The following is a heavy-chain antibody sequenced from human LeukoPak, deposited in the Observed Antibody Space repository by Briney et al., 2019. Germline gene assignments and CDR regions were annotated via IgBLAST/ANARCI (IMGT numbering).Heavy chain of an antibody. J-gene: IGHJ5*02. CDR3: SRARTGPWRDP. CDR2: IRSKDYGGTT. CDR1: GFTFADFA. V-gene: IGHV3-49*04. Sequence: GRSLRLSCTASGFTFADFAMAWVRQAPGKGLEWVGFIRSKDYGGTTEYAASVKGRITISRDDSKNIAYLQMNSLKTEDTAVYYCSRARTGPWRDPWGQGTLVTVSS. D-gene: IGHD6-6*01.